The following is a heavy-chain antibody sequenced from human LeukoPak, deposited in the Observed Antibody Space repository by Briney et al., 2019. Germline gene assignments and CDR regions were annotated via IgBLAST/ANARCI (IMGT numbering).Heavy chain of an antibody. D-gene: IGHD1-1*01. CDR1: GGTFSSYA. CDR3: ARGALKMNDADY. CDR2: INPNSGGT. Sequence: ASVKVSCKASGGTFSSYAISWVRQAPGQGLEWMGWINPNSGGTNYAQKFQGRVTMTRDTSISTAYMELSRLRSDDTAVYYCARGALKMNDADYWGQGTLVTVSS. V-gene: IGHV1-2*02. J-gene: IGHJ4*02.